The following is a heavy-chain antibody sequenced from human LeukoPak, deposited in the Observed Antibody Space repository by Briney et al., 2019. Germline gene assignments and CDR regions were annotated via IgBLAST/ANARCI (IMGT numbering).Heavy chain of an antibody. CDR2: INSDGSST. V-gene: IGHV3-74*01. CDR1: GFTFSSYW. J-gene: IGHJ4*02. CDR3: ARGLWDFWSGYCFDY. D-gene: IGHD3-3*01. Sequence: GGSLRLSCAAPGFTFSSYWMHWVRQAPGKGLVWVSRINSDGSSTSYADSVKGRFTISRDNAKNTLYLQMNSLRAEDTAVYYCARGLWDFWSGYCFDYWGQGTLVTVSS.